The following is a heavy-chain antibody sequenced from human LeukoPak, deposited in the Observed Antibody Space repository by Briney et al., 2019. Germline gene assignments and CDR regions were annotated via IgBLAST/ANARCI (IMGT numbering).Heavy chain of an antibody. CDR2: IGGNGRST. V-gene: IGHV3-11*04. CDR3: ATSQSSVAGILGD. Sequence: GGSLRLSCAVSGLTFSDYFMTWIRQAPGKGLEWVSYIGGNGRSTYYADSVRGRFTISRDNAKNSVHLQIDNLRVDDTAVYYCATSQSSVAGILGDWGQGTLVTVSS. D-gene: IGHD6-19*01. CDR1: GLTFSDYF. J-gene: IGHJ1*01.